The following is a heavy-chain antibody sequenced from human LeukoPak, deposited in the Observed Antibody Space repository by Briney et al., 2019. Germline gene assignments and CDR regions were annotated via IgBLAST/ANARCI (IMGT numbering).Heavy chain of an antibody. J-gene: IGHJ4*02. V-gene: IGHV3-73*01. CDR1: GFTFSGSA. CDR2: IRSKANSYAT. Sequence: GGSLRLSCAAPGFTFSGSAMHWVRQASGKGLEWVGRIRSKANSYATAYAASVKGRFTISRDDSKNTAYLQMNSLKTEDTAVYYCTRRLATRDYWGQGTLVTVSS. CDR3: TRRLATRDY.